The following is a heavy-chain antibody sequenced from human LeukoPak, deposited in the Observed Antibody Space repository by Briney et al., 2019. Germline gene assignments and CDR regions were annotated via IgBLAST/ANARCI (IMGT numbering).Heavy chain of an antibody. J-gene: IGHJ4*02. CDR3: ARDRRWDNSSPLDY. D-gene: IGHD6-6*01. V-gene: IGHV3-66*02. Sequence: GGSLRLSCAASGFTVSSNYMSWVRQAPGKGLEWVSVIYSGGSTYYADSVKGRFTISRDNSKNTLYLQMNSPRAEDTAVYYCARDRRWDNSSPLDYWGQGTLVTVSS. CDR1: GFTVSSNY. CDR2: IYSGGST.